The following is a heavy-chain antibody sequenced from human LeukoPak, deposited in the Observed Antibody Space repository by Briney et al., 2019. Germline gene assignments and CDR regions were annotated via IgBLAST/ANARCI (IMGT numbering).Heavy chain of an antibody. CDR2: INHSGST. V-gene: IGHV4-34*01. CDR3: AKSWRPRRWPDSFDP. CDR1: GGSFSGYY. J-gene: IGHJ5*02. Sequence: SETLSLTCAVYGGSFSGYYWSWIRQPPGKGLEWIGEINHSGSTSYNPSLKSRVTISVDTSKNQFSLKLSSVTAADTAVYYCAKSWRPRRWPDSFDPWGQGTLVTVSS. D-gene: IGHD5-24*01.